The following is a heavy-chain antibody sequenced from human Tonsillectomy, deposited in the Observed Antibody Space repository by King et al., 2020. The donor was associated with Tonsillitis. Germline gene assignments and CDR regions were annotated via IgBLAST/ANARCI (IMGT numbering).Heavy chain of an antibody. CDR3: AKDEDVFRRLGY. D-gene: IGHD3-16*01. V-gene: IGHV3-30*02. CDR1: GFTFSSYG. J-gene: IGHJ4*02. CDR2: VRYDGTNK. Sequence: VQLVESGGGVVQPGGSLRLSCAASGFTFSSYGMHWVRQAPGKGLEWVAFVRYDGTNKYYADSVKGRFTISRDNSKNTLYLQMNSLRAEDTAVYYCAKDEDVFRRLGYWGQGTLVTVSS.